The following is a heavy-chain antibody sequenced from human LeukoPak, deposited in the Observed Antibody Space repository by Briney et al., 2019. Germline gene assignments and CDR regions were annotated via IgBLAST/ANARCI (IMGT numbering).Heavy chain of an antibody. CDR3: ARDLSSLELLHVGDYFDY. V-gene: IGHV4-59*01. CDR2: IYYSGST. D-gene: IGHD1-26*01. J-gene: IGHJ4*02. CDR1: GGSISSYY. Sequence: SETLSLTCTVSGGSISSYYWSWIRQPPGKGLEWIGYIYYSGSTNYNPSLKSRVTISVDTSKNQFSLKLSSVTAADTAVYYCARDLSSLELLHVGDYFDYWGQGTLVTVSS.